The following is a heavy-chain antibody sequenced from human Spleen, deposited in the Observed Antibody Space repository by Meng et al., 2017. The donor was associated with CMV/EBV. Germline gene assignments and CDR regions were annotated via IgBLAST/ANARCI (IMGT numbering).Heavy chain of an antibody. CDR1: GFSFSSYA. Sequence: GESLKISCAASGFSFSSYAIHWVRQAPGKGLEWVALISYDGSSKYYVDSVKGRFTISRDNGKTSLFLQMNSLRTEDTALYYCAKEIWWGWVATIGGLDYWGQGTLVTVSS. J-gene: IGHJ4*02. V-gene: IGHV3-30-3*01. CDR2: ISYDGSSK. CDR3: AKEIWWGWVATIGGLDY. D-gene: IGHD5-24*01.